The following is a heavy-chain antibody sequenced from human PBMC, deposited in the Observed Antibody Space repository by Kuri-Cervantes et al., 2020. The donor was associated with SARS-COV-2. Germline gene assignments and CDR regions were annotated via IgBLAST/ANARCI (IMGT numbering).Heavy chain of an antibody. J-gene: IGHJ6*02. CDR2: IGTAGDT. D-gene: IGHD6-6*01. Sequence: GGSLRLSCAASGFTFSSYDMHWVRQATGKGLEWVSAIGTAGDTYYPGSAKGRFTISRENAKNSLYLQMNSLRAEDTAVYYCAKSGYSSSSYYYYYGMDVWGQGTTVTVSS. V-gene: IGHV3-13*01. CDR3: AKSGYSSSSYYYYYGMDV. CDR1: GFTFSSYD.